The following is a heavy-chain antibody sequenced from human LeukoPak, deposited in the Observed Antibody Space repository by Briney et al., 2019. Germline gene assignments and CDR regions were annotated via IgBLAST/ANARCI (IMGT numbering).Heavy chain of an antibody. CDR2: IYYTGSA. CDR3: ARHRKVDTAGDY. D-gene: IGHD5-18*01. J-gene: IGHJ4*02. Sequence: PSETLSLTCTVSGGSISSNNYYWGWVRQPPGKGLEWIGSIYYTGSAYYNPSLKSRVTISVDTSRNQFSLKLTSVTAADTAVYYRARHRKVDTAGDYWGRGALVTVSS. CDR1: GGSISSNNYY. V-gene: IGHV4-39*01.